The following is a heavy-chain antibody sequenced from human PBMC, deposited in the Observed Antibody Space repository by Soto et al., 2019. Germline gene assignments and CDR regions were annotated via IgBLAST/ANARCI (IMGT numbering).Heavy chain of an antibody. CDR3: ARGRYGDY. D-gene: IGHD1-1*01. CDR1: GYAFTTYG. CDR2: ISAHNGNT. J-gene: IGHJ4*02. Sequence: QVHLVQSGAEVKKPGASVKVSCQGSGYAFTTYGITWVRQAPGQGLEWMGWISAHNGNTNYAQKLQGRGTVTRDTSTSTAYMELRSLRSDDTAVYYCARGRYGDYWGQGALVTVSS. V-gene: IGHV1-18*01.